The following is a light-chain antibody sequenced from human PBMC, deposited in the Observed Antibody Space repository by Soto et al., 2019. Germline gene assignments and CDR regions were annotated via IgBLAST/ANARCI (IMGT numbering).Light chain of an antibody. J-gene: IGKJ1*01. V-gene: IGKV1-17*03. Sequence: DIQMTQSPSAMSASVRDRVTITCRASQDISDFLAWFQQKPGEVPKRLIYAASSLESGVPSRFSGSGSGTEFTLTISSLQPEDFATYYCLQNNRYPWTFGQGTKVDIK. CDR1: QDISDF. CDR3: LQNNRYPWT. CDR2: AAS.